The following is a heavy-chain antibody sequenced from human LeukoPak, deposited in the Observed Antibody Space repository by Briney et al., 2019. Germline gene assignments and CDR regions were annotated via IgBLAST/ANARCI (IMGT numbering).Heavy chain of an antibody. J-gene: IGHJ4*02. CDR3: ARDSYYYDSSGYYSTLNYYFDY. Sequence: PSETLSLTCAVYGGSFSGYYWGWIRQPPGKGLEWIGRIYTSGSTNYNPSLKSRVTISVDTSKNQFSLKLSSVTAADTAVYYCARDSYYYDSSGYYSTLNYYFDYWGQGTLVTVSS. CDR2: IYTSGST. D-gene: IGHD3-22*01. CDR1: GGSFSGYY. V-gene: IGHV4-4*08.